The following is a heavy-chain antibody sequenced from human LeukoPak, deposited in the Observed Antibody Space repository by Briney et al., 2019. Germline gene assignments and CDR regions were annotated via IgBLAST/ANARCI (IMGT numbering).Heavy chain of an antibody. CDR2: IWYDGSKK. CDR1: GFTFRSYG. V-gene: IGHV3-33*08. CDR3: ARDADSSGWYWDY. D-gene: IGHD6-19*01. J-gene: IGHJ4*02. Sequence: GGSLRLSCAVSGFTFRSYGMHWVRQAPGKGLEWVAVIWYDGSKKYYADSVKGRFTISRDNSKNTLYLQMNSLRAEDTAVYYCARDADSSGWYWDYWGQGTLVTVSS.